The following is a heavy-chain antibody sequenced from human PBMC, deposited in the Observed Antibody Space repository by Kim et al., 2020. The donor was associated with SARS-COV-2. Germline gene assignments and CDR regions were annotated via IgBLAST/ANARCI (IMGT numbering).Heavy chain of an antibody. CDR1: GFTFSNYA. Sequence: GGSLRLSCAVSGFTFSNYAMHWVRQAPGKGLEWVAIIAFDGSSKSYAESVKGRFTISRDNSKNTLSLQMNRLRADDTAVYYCARSTERYYSGNYCYGFDYWGQGTLVSVSS. CDR3: ARSTERYYSGNYCYGFDY. D-gene: IGHD2-2*01. V-gene: IGHV3-30-3*01. CDR2: IAFDGSSK. J-gene: IGHJ4*02.